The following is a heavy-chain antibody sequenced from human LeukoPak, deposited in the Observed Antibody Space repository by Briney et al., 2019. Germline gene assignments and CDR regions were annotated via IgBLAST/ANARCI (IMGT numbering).Heavy chain of an antibody. CDR3: ARDQQLDS. D-gene: IGHD6-13*01. Sequence: PSETLSLTCIVSGGSISXXDYYWXWXRQPPXXXXXXXXXXYXSGXXXXXXXXXXXVTIXXDTSKNQFSXKLSSVTAADTAVYYCARDQQLDSWGQGTLVTVSS. CDR1: GGSISXXDYY. V-gene: IGHV4-30-4*01. J-gene: IGHJ4*02. CDR2: XYXSGXX.